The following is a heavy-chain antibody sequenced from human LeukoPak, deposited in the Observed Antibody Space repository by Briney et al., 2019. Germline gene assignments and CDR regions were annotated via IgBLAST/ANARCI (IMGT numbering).Heavy chain of an antibody. D-gene: IGHD2-15*01. V-gene: IGHV3-7*03. J-gene: IGHJ5*02. CDR3: TTDRWYSADH. CDR2: IEKNGSGK. CDR1: GFIFSDSW. Sequence: GGSLRLSCTVSGFIFSDSWMAWIRQAPGKGLEWVAIIEKNGSGKNYVDSVKGRFIISGDNAKNSLFLQMDSLKVEDTAIYYCTTDRWYSADHWGQGTLVTVSS.